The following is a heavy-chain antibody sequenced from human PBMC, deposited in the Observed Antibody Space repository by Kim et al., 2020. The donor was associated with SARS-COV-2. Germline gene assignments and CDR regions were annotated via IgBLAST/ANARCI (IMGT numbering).Heavy chain of an antibody. CDR3: ARSIVLLWFGVRFDP. Sequence: SETLSLTCTVSGGSISSSSYYWGWIRQPPGKGLEWIGSIYYSGSTYYNPSLKSRVTISVDTSKNQFSLKLSSVTAADTAVYYCARSIVLLWFGVRFDPWGQGTLVTVSS. CDR1: GGSISSSSYY. J-gene: IGHJ5*02. CDR2: IYYSGST. D-gene: IGHD3-10*01. V-gene: IGHV4-39*01.